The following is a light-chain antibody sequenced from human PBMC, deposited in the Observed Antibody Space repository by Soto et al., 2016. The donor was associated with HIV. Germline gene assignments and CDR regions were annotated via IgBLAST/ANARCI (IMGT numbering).Light chain of an antibody. J-gene: IGLJ1*01. V-gene: IGLV3-1*01. CDR3: QAWDSNTAV. CDR2: QDN. Sequence: SYELTQPPSVSVSPGQTASIPCSGDKLGDKYACWYQHKPGQSPVLVIFQDNRRPSGIPERFSGANSGNTATLTISGTQPMDEADYSCQAWDSNTAVFGTGTKVTVL. CDR1: KLGDKY.